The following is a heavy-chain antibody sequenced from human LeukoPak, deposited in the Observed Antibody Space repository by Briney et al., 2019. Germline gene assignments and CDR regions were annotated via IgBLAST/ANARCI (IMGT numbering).Heavy chain of an antibody. CDR3: ARLGVKYYDSSGYYYFWDF. V-gene: IGHV4-39*01. Sequence: SETLSLTCTVSGGSISSNSYYWGWIRQPPGTGLEWIGNIYYTGSTYYNPSLNSRVTISVDTSKNQFSLKLSSVTAADTAVYYCARLGVKYYDSSGYYYFWDFWGQGTLVTVSS. J-gene: IGHJ4*02. D-gene: IGHD3-22*01. CDR2: IYYTGST. CDR1: GGSISSNSYY.